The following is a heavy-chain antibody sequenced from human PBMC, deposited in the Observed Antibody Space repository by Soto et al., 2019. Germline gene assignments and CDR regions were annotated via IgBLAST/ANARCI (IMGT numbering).Heavy chain of an antibody. CDR3: ASYPDCSGGSCYLPIY. J-gene: IGHJ4*02. CDR1: GGTFSSYA. D-gene: IGHD2-15*01. Sequence: QVQLVQSGAEVKKPGSSVKVSCKASGGTFSSYAISWVRQAPGQGLEWMGVIIPIFGTANYAQKFQGRVTITADKSTSTAYMELSSLRSEDTAVYYCASYPDCSGGSCYLPIYWGQGTLVTVSS. CDR2: IIPIFGTA. V-gene: IGHV1-69*06.